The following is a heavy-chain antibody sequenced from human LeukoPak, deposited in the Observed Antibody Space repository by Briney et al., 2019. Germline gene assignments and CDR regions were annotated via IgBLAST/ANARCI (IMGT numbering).Heavy chain of an antibody. CDR2: ISGNYGST. J-gene: IGHJ3*01. V-gene: IGHV3-23*01. Sequence: PGGSERLSCAASGFTFSSNAMSWVRQAPGKGLEGVPTISGNYGSTYYADSVKGRFTISRDNFKNTVFLRMNSLRAENTAVYYCSKVVLLLTASGAFDFWGQGTKVTVSS. CDR1: GFTFSSNA. D-gene: IGHD2-21*02. CDR3: SKVVLLLTASGAFDF.